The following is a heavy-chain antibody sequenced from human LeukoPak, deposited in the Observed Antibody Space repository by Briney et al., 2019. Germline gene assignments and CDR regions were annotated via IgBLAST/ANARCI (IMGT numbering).Heavy chain of an antibody. V-gene: IGHV3-21*01. CDR2: ISSSSYI. Sequence: GGSLRLSCAASGFTFSSYSMNWVRRAPGKGREWVSAISSSSYIYYADSVKGRFTISRDNAKNSLYLQMNRLRAEDTAVYYCARGRVIAVTDYWGQGTLVTVSS. CDR3: ARGRVIAVTDY. CDR1: GFTFSSYS. J-gene: IGHJ4*02. D-gene: IGHD6-19*01.